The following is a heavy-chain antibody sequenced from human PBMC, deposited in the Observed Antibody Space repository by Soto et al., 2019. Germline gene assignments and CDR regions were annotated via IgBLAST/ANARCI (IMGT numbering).Heavy chain of an antibody. Sequence: QVHLVQSGAEVKKPGSSVKVSCKASGATFSRDTFSWVRQAPGQGLEWVGRITPVLGVEIYAQRFQGRVTITADTSATAVYIELRSLTSEDTAMSFCAKDQTGFDYWGQGTLGTVTS. V-gene: IGHV1-69*08. CDR1: GATFSRDT. CDR2: ITPVLGVE. CDR3: AKDQTGFDY. J-gene: IGHJ4*02.